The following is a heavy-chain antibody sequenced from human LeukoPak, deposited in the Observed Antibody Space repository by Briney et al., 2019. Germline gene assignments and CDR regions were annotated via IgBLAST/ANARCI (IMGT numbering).Heavy chain of an antibody. CDR1: GGSFSGYY. CDR2: INHSGST. Sequence: PSETLSLTCAVYGGSFSGYYWSWIRQPPGKGLEWIGEINHSGSTNYNPSLKSRVTISVDTSKNQFSLKLGSVTAADTAVYYCASQGGYSLDYWGQGTLVTVSS. J-gene: IGHJ4*02. CDR3: ASQGGYSLDY. D-gene: IGHD5-18*01. V-gene: IGHV4-34*01.